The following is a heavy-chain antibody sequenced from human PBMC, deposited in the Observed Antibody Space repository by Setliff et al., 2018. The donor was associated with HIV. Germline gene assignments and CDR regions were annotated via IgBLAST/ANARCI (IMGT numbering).Heavy chain of an antibody. Sequence: PSETLSLTCTVSGGPISSGGYYWSWIRQHPGKGLEWIGYIYYSGSTYYNPSRKSRVTISVDTSKNQFSLKLSSVTAADTAVYYCAREAGSGRYYSRVYYMDVWGKGTTVTVSS. V-gene: IGHV4-31*03. CDR1: GGPISSGGYY. D-gene: IGHD3-10*01. J-gene: IGHJ6*03. CDR2: IYYSGST. CDR3: AREAGSGRYYSRVYYMDV.